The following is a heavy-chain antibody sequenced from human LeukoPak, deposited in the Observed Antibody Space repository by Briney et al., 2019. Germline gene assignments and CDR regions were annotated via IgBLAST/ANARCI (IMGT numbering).Heavy chain of an antibody. J-gene: IGHJ4*02. CDR2: INPNSGGT. V-gene: IGHV1-2*06. CDR1: GYTFGGYY. Sequence: ASVKVSCKASGYTFGGYYLHWVRQAPGQGLEWQGQINPNSGGTNYAQKFQGRVTVTWDTSISTTYLHLSRLTSDDTALYYCARGGSDYWGQGTLVTVSS. CDR3: ARGGSDY.